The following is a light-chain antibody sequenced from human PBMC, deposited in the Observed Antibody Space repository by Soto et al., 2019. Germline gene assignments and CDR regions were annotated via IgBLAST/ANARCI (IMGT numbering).Light chain of an antibody. Sequence: QSALTQPASVSGSHGQSITISCTGTSSDVGGYNYVSWYQQHPGKAPKLMIYEVSNRPSGVSNRFSASKSGNTASLTISGLQAEDEADYYCSSYTSSSTRVFGGGTKVTVL. CDR1: SSDVGGYNY. CDR3: SSYTSSSTRV. J-gene: IGLJ3*02. V-gene: IGLV2-14*01. CDR2: EVS.